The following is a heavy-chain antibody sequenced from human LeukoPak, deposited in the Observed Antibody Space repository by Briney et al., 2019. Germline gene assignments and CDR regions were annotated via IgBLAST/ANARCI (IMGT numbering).Heavy chain of an antibody. J-gene: IGHJ6*03. CDR1: GGTFSSYA. Sequence: SVKVSCKASGGTFSSYAISWVRQAPGQGLEWMGGIIPIFGTANYAQKFQGRVTITADESTSTAYMELSSLRSEDTAVYYRARALVPAAITSGYYYMDVWGKGTTVTASS. CDR3: ARALVPAAITSGYYYMDV. CDR2: IIPIFGTA. V-gene: IGHV1-69*01. D-gene: IGHD2-2*01.